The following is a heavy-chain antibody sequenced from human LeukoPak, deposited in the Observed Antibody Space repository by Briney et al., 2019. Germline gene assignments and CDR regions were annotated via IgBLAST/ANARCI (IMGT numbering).Heavy chain of an antibody. Sequence: GASVKVSCKASGYTFTDYYMHWVRRAPGQGLEWMGRINPNSGGANYAQQFQGRVTMTRDTSITTAYMEVVRLTSDDTAVYYCARGSGYGDSPGLDWGQGTLVTVSS. V-gene: IGHV1-2*06. D-gene: IGHD4-17*01. CDR3: ARGSGYGDSPGLD. CDR2: INPNSGGA. J-gene: IGHJ4*02. CDR1: GYTFTDYY.